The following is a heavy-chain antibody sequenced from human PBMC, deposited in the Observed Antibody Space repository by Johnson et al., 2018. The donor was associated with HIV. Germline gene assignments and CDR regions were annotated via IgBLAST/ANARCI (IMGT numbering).Heavy chain of an antibody. CDR1: GFTFSNYW. Sequence: VQLVESGGGLVQPGGSLRLSCAASGFTFSNYWMTWVRQAPGKGLEWVANIQQDGSDTYYVDSVKGRFTISRDNAKNSLYLQMNSLRAEDTAVYYCVREEGNDILTRGDAFDIWGQGTLVTVSS. V-gene: IGHV3-7*01. D-gene: IGHD3-9*01. CDR2: IQQDGSDT. J-gene: IGHJ3*02. CDR3: VREEGNDILTRGDAFDI.